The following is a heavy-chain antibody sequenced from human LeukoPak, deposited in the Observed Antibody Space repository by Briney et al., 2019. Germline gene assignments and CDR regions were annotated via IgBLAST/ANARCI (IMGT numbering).Heavy chain of an antibody. J-gene: IGHJ6*03. CDR1: GFTFSTYN. Sequence: GGSLRLSCEASGFTFSTYNMNWVRQAPGKRLEWVSSITSSSSYAFYADSVKGRFTISRDNSKNSLYLQMNSLRTEDTALYYCAKGPLEVFPGYMDVWGNGTTVTVSS. CDR2: ITSSSSYA. D-gene: IGHD2-21*01. V-gene: IGHV3-21*04. CDR3: AKGPLEVFPGYMDV.